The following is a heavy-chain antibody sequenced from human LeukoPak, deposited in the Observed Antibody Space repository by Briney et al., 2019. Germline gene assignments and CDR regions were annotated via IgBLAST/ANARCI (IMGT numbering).Heavy chain of an antibody. D-gene: IGHD3-10*01. J-gene: IGHJ4*02. Sequence: SETLSLTCTVSGGSISGYYWSWIRQSPGRGLEWIGYIYNSGSTNYNPSLQSRVTISVDTSKNQFSLNLSSVTAADTAVYYCARYGSGTYPRFDYWGQGTLVTVSS. V-gene: IGHV4-59*08. CDR2: IYNSGST. CDR1: GGSISGYY. CDR3: ARYGSGTYPRFDY.